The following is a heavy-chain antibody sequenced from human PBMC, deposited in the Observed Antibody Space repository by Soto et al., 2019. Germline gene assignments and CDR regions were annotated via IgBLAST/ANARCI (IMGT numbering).Heavy chain of an antibody. CDR3: ARDSTARLAWFDP. CDR2: ISGYNGNT. CDR1: GYTFTTYD. D-gene: IGHD6-6*01. Sequence: QVQLVQSGAELKKPGASVKVSCKASGYTFTTYDITWVRQAPGQGLEWMGWISGYNGNTKYAQRLQGRVTMTTEKSTSTAYMELRSLRSDDTAVYYWARDSTARLAWFDPWGQGTLVIVSS. J-gene: IGHJ5*02. V-gene: IGHV1-18*04.